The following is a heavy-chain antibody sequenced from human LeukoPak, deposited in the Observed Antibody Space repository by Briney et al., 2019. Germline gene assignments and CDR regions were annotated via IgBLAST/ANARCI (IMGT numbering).Heavy chain of an antibody. J-gene: IGHJ6*03. CDR2: INHSGST. CDR3: ARRRGYSFMNV. CDR1: GGSFSGYY. D-gene: IGHD5-18*01. V-gene: IGHV4-34*01. Sequence: SETLSLTCAVYGGSFSGYYWSWIRQPPGKGLEWIGEINHSGSTNYNPSLKSRVTISVDTSKNQFSLKLSSVTAADTAVYYCARRRGYSFMNVWGKGTTATVCS.